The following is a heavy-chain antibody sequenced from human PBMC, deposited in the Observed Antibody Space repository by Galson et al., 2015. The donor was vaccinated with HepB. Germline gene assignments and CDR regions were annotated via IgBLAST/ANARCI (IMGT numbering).Heavy chain of an antibody. D-gene: IGHD1-1*01. J-gene: IGHJ6*02. CDR1: GVSISSRNYY. Sequence: SETLSLTCSVSGVSISSRNYYWSWIRQPPGKGLEWIASIYYSGSTHYTPSLKSRVTISADTSKNQFSLRLNSASAADTAVYYCVRHGNEDFYYAMDAWGQGTTVIVSS. CDR2: IYYSGST. CDR3: VRHGNEDFYYAMDA. V-gene: IGHV4-39*01.